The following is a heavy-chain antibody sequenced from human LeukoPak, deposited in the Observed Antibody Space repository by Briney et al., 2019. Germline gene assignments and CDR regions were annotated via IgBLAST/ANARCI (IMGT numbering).Heavy chain of an antibody. V-gene: IGHV4-61*02. D-gene: IGHD5-24*01. Sequence: PSQTLSLTCTVSGGSISSGSYYWSWIRQPAGKGLEWIGRIYTSGSTNYNPSLKSRVTISVDTSKNQFSLKLSSVTAADTAVYYCARDGRRIDGYNYFDYWGQGTLVTVSS. CDR3: ARDGRRIDGYNYFDY. CDR2: IYTSGST. J-gene: IGHJ4*02. CDR1: GGSISSGSYY.